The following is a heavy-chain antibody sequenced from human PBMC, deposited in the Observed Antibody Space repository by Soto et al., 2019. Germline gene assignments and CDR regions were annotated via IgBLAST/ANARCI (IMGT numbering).Heavy chain of an antibody. CDR1: GYSFTNYW. CDR3: ARQIYDSDTGPNFQYYFDS. Sequence: GESLKISCKASGYSFTNYWIGWVRQMPGKGLEWMGTIYPGDSDTRYSPSFRGHVTISATKSITTVFLQWSSLRASDTAMYYCARQIYDSDTGPNFQYYFDSWGQGTPVTVSS. D-gene: IGHD3-22*01. CDR2: IYPGDSDT. J-gene: IGHJ4*02. V-gene: IGHV5-51*01.